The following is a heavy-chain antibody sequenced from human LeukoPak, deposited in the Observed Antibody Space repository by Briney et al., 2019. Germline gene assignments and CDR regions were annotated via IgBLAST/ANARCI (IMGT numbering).Heavy chain of an antibody. V-gene: IGHV3-21*01. Sequence: GGSLRLTCAASGFTFSSYSMNWVRQAPGKGLEWVSSISSSSSYIYYADSVKGRFTISRDNAKNSLYLQMNSLRAEDTAVYYCARDKQLVQGGGVYWGQGTLVTVSS. CDR1: GFTFSSYS. CDR2: ISSSSSYI. J-gene: IGHJ4*02. CDR3: ARDKQLVQGGGVY. D-gene: IGHD6-6*01.